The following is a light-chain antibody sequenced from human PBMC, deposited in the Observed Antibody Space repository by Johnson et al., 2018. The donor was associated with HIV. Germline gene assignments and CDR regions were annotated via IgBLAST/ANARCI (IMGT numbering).Light chain of an antibody. V-gene: IGLV1-51*01. CDR3: GTWDSSLSAGRYV. Sequence: QLVLTQPPSVSAAPGQKVTISCSGSSSNIGNNYVSWYQQLPGTAPKLLIYDNNKRPSGIPDRFSGSKSGTSATLGITGLQTGDEADYYCGTWDSSLSAGRYVFGTGTNVTVL. J-gene: IGLJ1*01. CDR1: SSNIGNNY. CDR2: DNN.